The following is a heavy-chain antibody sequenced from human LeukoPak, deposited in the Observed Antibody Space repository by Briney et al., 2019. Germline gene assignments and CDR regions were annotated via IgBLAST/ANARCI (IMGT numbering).Heavy chain of an antibody. V-gene: IGHV4-59*11. J-gene: IGHJ4*02. CDR1: GGSISSHH. CDR2: IYYTGST. CDR3: ARLEAAYYFAY. D-gene: IGHD1-1*01. Sequence: SETLSLTCTVSGGSISSHHWSWIRQPPGKGLEWIGYIYYTGSTTYNPSLKSRVTISLDTSNNQFSLRLTSVTVADTAVYYCARLEAAYYFAYWGQGTLVTVSS.